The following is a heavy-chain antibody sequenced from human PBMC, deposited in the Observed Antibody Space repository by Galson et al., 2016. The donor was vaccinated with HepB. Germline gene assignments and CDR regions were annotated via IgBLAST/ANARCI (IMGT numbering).Heavy chain of an antibody. J-gene: IGHJ3*01. CDR2: IIPMFATT. CDR3: ATGSFDTTGYRPRGEFVF. V-gene: IGHV1-69*13. D-gene: IGHD3-22*01. Sequence: SVKVSCKASGGSFSGYAISWVRQAPGQGLDWMGVIIPMFATTNYAQQFQGRVTITADESTTTAYMELSSLRSEDTTVYFCATGSFDTTGYRPRGEFVFWGQGTMVTVSS. CDR1: GGSFSGYA.